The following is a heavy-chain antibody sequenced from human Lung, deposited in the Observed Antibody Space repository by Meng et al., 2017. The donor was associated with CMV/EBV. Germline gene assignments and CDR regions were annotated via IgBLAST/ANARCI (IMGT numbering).Heavy chain of an antibody. CDR2: IYYTGST. CDR1: GGSISSGDYY. Sequence: QPEGSGPGLVNPSQTLSLTCTVSGGSISSGDYYWSWIRQPPGKGLEWIGYIYYTGSTYYNPSLKSRVIISVDTSKNQFSLKLNSVTAADTAVYYCARVGGCSGGGCYHRLFDYWGQGTLVTVSS. D-gene: IGHD2-15*01. J-gene: IGHJ4*02. CDR3: ARVGGCSGGGCYHRLFDY. V-gene: IGHV4-30-4*01.